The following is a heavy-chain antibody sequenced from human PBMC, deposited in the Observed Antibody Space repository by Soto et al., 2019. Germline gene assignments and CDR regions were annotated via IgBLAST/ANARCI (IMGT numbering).Heavy chain of an antibody. V-gene: IGHV4-4*02. CDR1: GDSMSSSNW. CDR3: ARASPVVTDV. CDR2: AHHSGRT. Sequence: SETLSLTCTVSGDSMSSSNWWNWVRQPPGKGLEWIGEAHHSGRTNYNPSLKSRVTISVDRSQNLFSLKLASVTAADTAVYYCARASPVVTDVWGQGTTVTVSS. J-gene: IGHJ6*02. D-gene: IGHD5-18*01.